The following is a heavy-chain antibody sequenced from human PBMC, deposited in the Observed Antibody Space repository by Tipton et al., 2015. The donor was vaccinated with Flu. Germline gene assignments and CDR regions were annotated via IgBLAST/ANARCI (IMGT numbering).Heavy chain of an antibody. CDR1: GGSITSGDYY. V-gene: IGHV4-30-4*01. D-gene: IGHD4-17*01. Sequence: TLSLTCTVSGGSITSGDYYWSWIRQPPGKGLEWIGYIYYSGRTNYNPSLKRRVTISVDMSKNQFSLKLSSVTAADTAIYYCARGMGGAYGDTAPFNWFDPWGQGTLVTVSS. CDR3: ARGMGGAYGDTAPFNWFDP. J-gene: IGHJ5*02. CDR2: IYYSGRT.